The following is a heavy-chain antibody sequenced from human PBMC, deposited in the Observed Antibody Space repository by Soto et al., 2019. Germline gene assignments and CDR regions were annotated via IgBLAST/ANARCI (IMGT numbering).Heavy chain of an antibody. V-gene: IGHV4-61*01. CDR2: IYYSGST. D-gene: IGHD3-10*01. CDR3: ARRGGVYYFDH. Sequence: SETLSLTCTVSGGSVSSGSYYWSWIRQPPGKGLEWIGYIYYSGSTNYNPSLKSRVTISVDTSKNQFSLKLSSVTAADTAVYYGARRGGVYYFDHGGKGTLVTVPS. J-gene: IGHJ4*02. CDR1: GGSVSSGSYY.